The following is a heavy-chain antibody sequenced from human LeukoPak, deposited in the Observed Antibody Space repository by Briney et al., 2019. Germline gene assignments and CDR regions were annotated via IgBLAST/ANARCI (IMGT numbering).Heavy chain of an antibody. CDR3: AREYHDILTGYFYFDY. D-gene: IGHD3-9*01. CDR2: IHYSGST. CDR1: GGSVSGGNYY. J-gene: IGHJ4*02. V-gene: IGHV4-61*01. Sequence: SETLSLTCTVSGGSVSGGNYYCSWIRQSPGKGLEWIGYIHYSGSTVYNPSLKSRVTMSIDTSKNQFSLNLSSVTAADTAVYYCAREYHDILTGYFYFDYWGQGTLVTVSS.